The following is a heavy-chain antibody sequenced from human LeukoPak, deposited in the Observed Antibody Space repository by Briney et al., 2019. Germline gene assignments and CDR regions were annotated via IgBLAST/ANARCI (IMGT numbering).Heavy chain of an antibody. CDR3: ARDIRWCSGGSCYSKRQLYGMDV. D-gene: IGHD2-15*01. CDR2: IYYSGNT. Sequence: PSETLSLTCTVSGGSVSSGGYYWSWVRQHPGKGLEWIGYIYYSGNTYYNPSLKSRVTISVVTSKNQFSLKLSSVTAADTAVYYCARDIRWCSGGSCYSKRQLYGMDVWGQGTTVTVSS. J-gene: IGHJ6*02. CDR1: GGSVSSGGYY. V-gene: IGHV4-31*03.